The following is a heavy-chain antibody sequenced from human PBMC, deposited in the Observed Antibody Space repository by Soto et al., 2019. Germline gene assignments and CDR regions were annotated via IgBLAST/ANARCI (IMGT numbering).Heavy chain of an antibody. J-gene: IGHJ4*02. D-gene: IGHD3-9*01. CDR3: ARGGLSTVLRYFDWLLSDFDY. Sequence: PGGSLRLSCAASGFTFSSYWMSWVRQAPGKGLEWVANIKQDGSEKYYVDSVKGRFTISRDNAKNSLYLQMNSLRAEDTAVYYCARGGLSTVLRYFDWLLSDFDYWGQGTLVTVSS. CDR1: GFTFSSYW. CDR2: IKQDGSEK. V-gene: IGHV3-7*03.